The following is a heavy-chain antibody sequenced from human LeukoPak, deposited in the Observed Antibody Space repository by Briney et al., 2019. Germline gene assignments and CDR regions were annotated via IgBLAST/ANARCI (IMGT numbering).Heavy chain of an antibody. CDR2: INPSGGST. D-gene: IGHD3-22*01. CDR1: GYTFTSYY. Sequence: GASVKVSCKASGYTFTSYYMHWVRQAPGQGLEWMGIINPSGGSTSYAQKFQGRVTMTRDTSTSTVYMELSCLRSEDTAVYYCARDLGRHYYEYYFDYWGQGTLVTVSS. V-gene: IGHV1-46*01. CDR3: ARDLGRHYYEYYFDY. J-gene: IGHJ4*02.